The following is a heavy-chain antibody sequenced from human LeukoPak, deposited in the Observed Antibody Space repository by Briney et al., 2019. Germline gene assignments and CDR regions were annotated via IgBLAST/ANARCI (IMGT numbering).Heavy chain of an antibody. J-gene: IGHJ5*02. CDR3: AKGPSSIAAAGNR. CDR1: GFTFSSYA. CDR2: ISGSGGST. Sequence: GGSLRLSCAASGFTFSSYAMSWVRQAPGKGLEWVSAISGSGGSTYYADSVKGRFTISRDDSKNTLYLQMNSLRAEDAAVYYCAKGPSSIAAAGNRWGQGTLVTVSS. D-gene: IGHD6-13*01. V-gene: IGHV3-23*01.